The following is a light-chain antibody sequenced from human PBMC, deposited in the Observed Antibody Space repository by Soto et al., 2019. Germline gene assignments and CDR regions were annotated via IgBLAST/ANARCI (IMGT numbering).Light chain of an antibody. J-gene: IGKJ1*01. Sequence: EIVMTQSPAPLSVSPGERATLSCRASQSVSSNLAWYQQKPGQAPRLLIYDASTRATGIPARFSGSGSGTEFTLTISSLQSEDFEVYFCQQYNNWPRTFGQGTKVEIK. CDR1: QSVSSN. CDR2: DAS. V-gene: IGKV3-15*01. CDR3: QQYNNWPRT.